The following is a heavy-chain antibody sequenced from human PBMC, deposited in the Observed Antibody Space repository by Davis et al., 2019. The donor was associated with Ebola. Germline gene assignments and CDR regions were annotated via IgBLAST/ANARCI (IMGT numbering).Heavy chain of an antibody. CDR2: IYYSGST. V-gene: IGHV4-61*05. CDR3: AGGCSSTSCYGVFDY. Sequence: MPSETLSLTCTVSGGSISSSSYYWGWIRQPPGKGLEWIGYIYYSGSTNYNPSLKSRVTISVDTSKNQFSLKLSSVTAADTAVYYCAGGCSSTSCYGVFDYWGQGTLVTVSS. J-gene: IGHJ4*02. D-gene: IGHD2-2*01. CDR1: GGSISSSSYY.